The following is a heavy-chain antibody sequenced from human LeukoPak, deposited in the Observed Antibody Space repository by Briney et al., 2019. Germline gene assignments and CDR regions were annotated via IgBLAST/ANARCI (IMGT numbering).Heavy chain of an antibody. CDR2: ISSSSTI. CDR1: GFTFSSYT. Sequence: GGSLRPSCAASGFTFSSYTMNWVRQAPGEGLEWVSYISSSSTIYYADSVKGRFTISRDNAKNSLYLQMNSLRAEDTAVYYCARDSSGSLNFDYWGQGTLVTVSS. J-gene: IGHJ4*02. CDR3: ARDSSGSLNFDY. D-gene: IGHD1-26*01. V-gene: IGHV3-48*01.